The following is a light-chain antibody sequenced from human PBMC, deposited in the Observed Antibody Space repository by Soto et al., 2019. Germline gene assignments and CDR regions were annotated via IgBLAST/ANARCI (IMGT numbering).Light chain of an antibody. V-gene: IGKV1-9*01. J-gene: IGKJ4*01. CDR3: QQLNDYPLT. Sequence: DIQMTQSPSSLSASVGDRVTITCRASQSISSYLNWYQQKPGKAPKLLIYAASSLQSGVPSRFSGSGSGTEFTLTIRGLQPEDFATYYCQQLNDYPLTFGGGTKVDIK. CDR1: QSISSY. CDR2: AAS.